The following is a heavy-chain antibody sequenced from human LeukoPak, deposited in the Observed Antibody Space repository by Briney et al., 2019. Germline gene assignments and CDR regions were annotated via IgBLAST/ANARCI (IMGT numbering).Heavy chain of an antibody. CDR1: GYTFTGYY. D-gene: IGHD2-21*02. V-gene: IGHV1-2*04. Sequence: ASVKVSCTASGYTFTGYYMHWVRQAPGQGLEWMGWINPNSGGTNYAQKFQGWVTMTRDTSISTAYMELSRLRSDDTAVYYCARVCGGDCYYFDYWGQGTLVTVSS. CDR2: INPNSGGT. CDR3: ARVCGGDCYYFDY. J-gene: IGHJ4*02.